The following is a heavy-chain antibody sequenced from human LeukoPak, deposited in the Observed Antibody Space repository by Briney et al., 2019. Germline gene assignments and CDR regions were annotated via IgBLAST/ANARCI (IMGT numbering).Heavy chain of an antibody. CDR2: ISYDGSNK. CDR3: AKGSMIVVGGNWFDP. D-gene: IGHD3-22*01. CDR1: GFTFSSYA. V-gene: IGHV3-30-3*01. Sequence: PGGSLRLSCAASGFTFSSYAMHWVRQAPGKGLEWVAVISYDGSNKYYADSVKGRFTISRDNSKNTLYLQMNSLRAEDTAVYYCAKGSMIVVGGNWFDPWGQGTLVTVSS. J-gene: IGHJ5*02.